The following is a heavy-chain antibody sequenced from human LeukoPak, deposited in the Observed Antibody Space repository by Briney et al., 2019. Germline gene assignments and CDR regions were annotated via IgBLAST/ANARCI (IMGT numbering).Heavy chain of an antibody. CDR1: GYTFTSYY. Sequence: ASVKVSCKASGYTFTSYYMHWVRQAPGQGLEWMGIINPSGGSTSYAQKFQGRVTMTRDTSTSTVYMELSSLRSDDTAVYYCAREDFGDFYFDSWGQGTLVTVSS. D-gene: IGHD3-10*01. V-gene: IGHV1-46*01. CDR3: AREDFGDFYFDS. CDR2: INPSGGST. J-gene: IGHJ4*02.